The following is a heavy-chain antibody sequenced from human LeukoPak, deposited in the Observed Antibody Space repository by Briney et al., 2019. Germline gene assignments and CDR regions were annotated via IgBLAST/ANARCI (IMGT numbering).Heavy chain of an antibody. Sequence: GGSLRLSCETSGFTFSSYSMNWVRQAPGKGLEWVSYIRSSGAMIYYADSVKGRFTISRDNAKKSVYLQMNSLRDEDTAVYYCVRDPDAIDYWGQGTQVTVSS. CDR2: IRSSGAMI. J-gene: IGHJ4*02. V-gene: IGHV3-48*02. CDR1: GFTFSSYS. CDR3: VRDPDAIDY.